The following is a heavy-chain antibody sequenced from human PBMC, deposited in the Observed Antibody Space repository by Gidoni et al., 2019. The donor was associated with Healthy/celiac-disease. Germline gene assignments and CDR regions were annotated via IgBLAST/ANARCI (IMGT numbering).Heavy chain of an antibody. J-gene: IGHJ5*02. V-gene: IGHV1-8*01. CDR2: MNPNSGNT. D-gene: IGHD3-3*01. CDR1: GYTFTSYD. Sequence: QVQLVQSGAEVKKPGASVKVSCKASGYTFTSYDINWVRQATGQGLEWMGWMNPNSGNTGYAQKFQGRVTMTRNTSISTAYMELSSLRSEDTAVYYCARGDYDFWSGYYTWFDPWGQGTLVTVSS. CDR3: ARGDYDFWSGYYTWFDP.